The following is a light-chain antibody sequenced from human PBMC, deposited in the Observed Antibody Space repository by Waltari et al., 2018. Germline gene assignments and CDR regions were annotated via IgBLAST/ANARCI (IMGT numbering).Light chain of an antibody. CDR3: LQYDHYPLT. CDR1: QSITHY. Sequence: DVQMTQSPSSLPASIGDTVTISCRATQSITHYLAWFQQRPGEVPRSLIYAASTLHSGAPSRFSGSGSETDFTLTINGLQPEDFATYYCLQYDHYPLTFGGGTKVETK. CDR2: AAS. J-gene: IGKJ4*01. V-gene: IGKV1-16*01.